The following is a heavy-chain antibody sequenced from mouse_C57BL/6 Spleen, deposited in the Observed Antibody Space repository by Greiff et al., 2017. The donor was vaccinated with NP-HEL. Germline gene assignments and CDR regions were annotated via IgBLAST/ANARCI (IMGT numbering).Heavy chain of an antibody. CDR3: VRQGYDYVD. CDR1: GFSFNTYA. J-gene: IGHJ3*01. D-gene: IGHD2-4*01. CDR2: IRSKSNNYAT. Sequence: DVHLVESGGGLVQPKGSLKLSCAASGFSFNTYAMNWVRQAPGKGLDWVARIRSKSNNYATYYADSVKARFTISRDDSESMLYLQMNNLKTEDTAMYYCVRQGYDYVDWGQGTLVTVSA. V-gene: IGHV10-1*01.